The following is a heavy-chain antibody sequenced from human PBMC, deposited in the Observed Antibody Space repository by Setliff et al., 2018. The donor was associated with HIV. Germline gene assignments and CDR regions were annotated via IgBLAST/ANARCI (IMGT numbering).Heavy chain of an antibody. J-gene: IGHJ6*02. CDR2: IYNAGRI. V-gene: IGHV4-59*11. CDR1: GGSISGHY. D-gene: IGHD3-10*01. CDR3: ARPGSSSSYYAMDV. Sequence: PSETLSLTCSFSGGSISGHYWSWIRQTPGKGLEWIGTIYNAGRISYNPSLRSRVTFSVDTSQNQFSLILRSVTAADTAVYYCARPGSSSSYYAMDVWGQGTTVTVSS.